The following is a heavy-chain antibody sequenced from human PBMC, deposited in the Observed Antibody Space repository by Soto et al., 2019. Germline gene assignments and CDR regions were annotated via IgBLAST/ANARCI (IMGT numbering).Heavy chain of an antibody. Sequence: GESLKISCKGSGYSFTSYWISWVRQMPGKGLEWMGRIDPSDSYTNYSPSFQGHVTISADKSISTAYLQWSSLKASDTAMYYCARHTRRDDYVWGSYRYIAAHFDYWGQGTLVTVSS. CDR3: ARHTRRDDYVWGSYRYIAAHFDY. D-gene: IGHD3-16*02. CDR2: IDPSDSYT. J-gene: IGHJ4*02. V-gene: IGHV5-10-1*01. CDR1: GYSFTSYW.